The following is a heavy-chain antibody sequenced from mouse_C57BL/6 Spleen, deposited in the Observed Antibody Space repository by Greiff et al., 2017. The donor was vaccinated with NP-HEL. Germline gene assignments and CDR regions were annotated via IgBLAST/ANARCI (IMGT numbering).Heavy chain of an antibody. V-gene: IGHV5-9-1*02. CDR1: GFTFSSYA. D-gene: IGHD2-1*01. CDR2: ISSGGDYI. Sequence: DVQLVESGEGLVKPGGSLKLSCAASGFTFSSYAMSWVRQTPEKRLEWVAYISSGGDYIYYADTVKGRFTISRDNARNTLYLQMSSLKSEDTAMYYCTRDLGGNYVGAMDYWGQGTSVTVSS. J-gene: IGHJ4*01. CDR3: TRDLGGNYVGAMDY.